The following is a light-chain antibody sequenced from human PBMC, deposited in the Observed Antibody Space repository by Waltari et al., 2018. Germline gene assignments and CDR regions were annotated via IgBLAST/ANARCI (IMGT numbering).Light chain of an antibody. V-gene: IGLV2-14*03. CDR3: SSYTSTNTYV. Sequence: QSALTQPAAEPESPGQSSTTSCTGTSSDVGAQNYVSCYHQHPGEAPKLMIYDVNKRPSGTSNRFSGSKSGNTASLGISGLQAEDEADYYCSSYTSTNTYVFGSGTKVTVL. J-gene: IGLJ1*01. CDR2: DVN. CDR1: SSDVGAQNY.